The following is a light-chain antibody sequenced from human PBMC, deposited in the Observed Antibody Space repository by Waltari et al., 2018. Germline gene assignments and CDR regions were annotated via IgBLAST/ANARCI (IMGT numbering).Light chain of an antibody. CDR1: QSVGST. J-gene: IGKJ2*03. Sequence: ETVMMQSPATLSLSPGERATLSRRASQSVGSTLAWYQQKPGQAPRLLIYYASSRATGIPDRFSGSGSGTEFTLTISSLDPEDVGVYYCQKYNDWPYSFGQGTKVEIK. CDR2: YAS. CDR3: QKYNDWPYS. V-gene: IGKV3D-15*01.